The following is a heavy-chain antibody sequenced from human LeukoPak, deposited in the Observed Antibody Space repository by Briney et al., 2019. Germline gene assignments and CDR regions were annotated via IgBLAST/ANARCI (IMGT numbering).Heavy chain of an antibody. V-gene: IGHV6-1*01. D-gene: IGHD4-17*01. CDR1: GDSVSSNSVG. Sequence: SQTLSLTCAISGDSVSSNSVGWHWIRQSPSRGLEWLGRTYYRSKWYNDYGASVKSRITINSDTSKNQSSLQLSSVTPEDTAVYFCTRNKYYGSDYWGQGTLVTVSS. CDR3: TRNKYYGSDY. CDR2: TYYRSKWYN. J-gene: IGHJ4*02.